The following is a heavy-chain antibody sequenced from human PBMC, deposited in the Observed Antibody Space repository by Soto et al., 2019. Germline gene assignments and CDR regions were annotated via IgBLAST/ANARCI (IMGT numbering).Heavy chain of an antibody. CDR3: ARGLTGGTYYFDY. J-gene: IGHJ4*02. V-gene: IGHV1-69*12. CDR1: GGTFSSYA. D-gene: IGHD7-27*01. CDR2: IIPIFGTA. Sequence: QVQLVQSGAEVKKPGSSVKVSCKASGGTFSSYAISWVRQAPGQGLEWMGGIIPIFGTANYAQKFQGRVTITADESTSTADRELGSLSSEDTAVYYCARGLTGGTYYFDYWGQGTLVTVSS.